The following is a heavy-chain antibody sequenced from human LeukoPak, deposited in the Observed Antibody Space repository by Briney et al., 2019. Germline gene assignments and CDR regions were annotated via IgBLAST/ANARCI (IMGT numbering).Heavy chain of an antibody. D-gene: IGHD3-16*01. CDR3: ARTSPTSHFDF. CDR2: ISSSSSYI. V-gene: IGHV3-21*01. CDR1: GFTFSSYS. J-gene: IGHJ4*02. Sequence: GGSLRLSCAASGFTFSSYSMNWVRQAPGKGLEWVSSISSSSSYIYYADSVKGRFTISRDNARNTLYLQMNGLRAEDTALYYCARTSPTSHFDFWGQGTLVTVSS.